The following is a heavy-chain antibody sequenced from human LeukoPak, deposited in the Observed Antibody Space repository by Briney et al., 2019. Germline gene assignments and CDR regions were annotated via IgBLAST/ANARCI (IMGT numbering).Heavy chain of an antibody. Sequence: PGGSLRLSCAASGFTFSSYGMHWVRQAPGKGLEWVAVISYDGSNKYYADSVKGRFTISRDNSKNTLYLQMNSLRAEDTAVYYCAKASDYSNARTFDYWGRGTLVTVSS. CDR2: ISYDGSNK. CDR1: GFTFSSYG. D-gene: IGHD4-11*01. V-gene: IGHV3-30*18. CDR3: AKASDYSNARTFDY. J-gene: IGHJ4*02.